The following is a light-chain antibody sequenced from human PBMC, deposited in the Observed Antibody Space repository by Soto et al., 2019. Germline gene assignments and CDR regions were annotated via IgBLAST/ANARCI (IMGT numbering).Light chain of an antibody. J-gene: IGLJ1*01. V-gene: IGLV2-14*01. CDR1: SSDVGGYNY. CDR2: EVS. Sequence: QSALTQPASVSGSPGQSITISCTGTSSDVGGYNYVSWYQQHPGKVPKLMIYEVSNRPSGVSNRFSGSKSGNTASLTISGLQAEDEADYYCTSYTSSSTPSLFGTGTKLTVL. CDR3: TSYTSSSTPSL.